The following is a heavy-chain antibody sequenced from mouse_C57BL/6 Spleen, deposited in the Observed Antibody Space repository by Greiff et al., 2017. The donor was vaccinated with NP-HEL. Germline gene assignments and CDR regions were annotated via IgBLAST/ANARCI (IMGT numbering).Heavy chain of an antibody. D-gene: IGHD2-4*01. CDR3: ARSGGIYYDFGCAY. Sequence: QVQLQQPGAELVQPGASVKLSCKASGYTFTSYWMHWVKQRPGRGLEWIGRIDPNSGGPKYNEKFKSKATLTVDKPSSTAYRQLSSLTSEDSAVYYGARSGGIYYDFGCAYWGQGTLVTVSA. CDR1: GYTFTSYW. V-gene: IGHV1-72*01. CDR2: IDPNSGGP. J-gene: IGHJ3*01.